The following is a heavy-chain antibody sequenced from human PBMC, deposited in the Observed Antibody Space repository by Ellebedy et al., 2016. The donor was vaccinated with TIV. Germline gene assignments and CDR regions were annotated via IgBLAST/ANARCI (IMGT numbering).Heavy chain of an antibody. Sequence: GESLKISCAASGFTFSSYAMSWVRQAPGKGLEWVSAISGSGGSTYYADSVKGRFTISRDNSKNTLYLQMNSLRAEDTAVYYCAKGGFKTTVTTIYYGMDVWGQGTTVTVSS. D-gene: IGHD4-17*01. J-gene: IGHJ6*02. CDR3: AKGGFKTTVTTIYYGMDV. CDR1: GFTFSSYA. CDR2: ISGSGGST. V-gene: IGHV3-23*01.